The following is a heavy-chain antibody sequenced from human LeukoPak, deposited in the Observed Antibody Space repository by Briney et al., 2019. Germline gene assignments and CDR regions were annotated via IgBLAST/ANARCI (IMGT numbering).Heavy chain of an antibody. V-gene: IGHV4-31*03. Sequence: SETLSLTCTVSGGSISSGGYYWSWIRQHPGKGLEWIGYIYYSGSTYYNPSLKSRVTISVDTSKNQFSLKLSSVTAADTAVYYCARYRGGGSYSFDYWGQGTLVTVSS. CDR1: GGSISSGGYY. CDR3: ARYRGGGSYSFDY. CDR2: IYYSGST. D-gene: IGHD2-21*01. J-gene: IGHJ4*02.